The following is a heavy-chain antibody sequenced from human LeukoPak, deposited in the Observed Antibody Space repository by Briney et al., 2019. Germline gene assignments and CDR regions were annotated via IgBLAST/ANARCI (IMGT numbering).Heavy chain of an antibody. D-gene: IGHD6-19*01. V-gene: IGHV1-8*01. Sequence: GASVKVSCKASGYTFTSYDINWVRQATGQGLEWMGWMNPNSGNTGYAQKFQGRVTITADKSTSTAYMELSSLRSEDTAVYYCAREGYSSGWYNWFDPWGQGTLVTVSS. CDR2: MNPNSGNT. CDR1: GYTFTSYD. J-gene: IGHJ5*02. CDR3: AREGYSSGWYNWFDP.